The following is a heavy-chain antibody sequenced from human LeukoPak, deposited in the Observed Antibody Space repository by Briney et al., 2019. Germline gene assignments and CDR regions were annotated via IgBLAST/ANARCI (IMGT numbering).Heavy chain of an antibody. CDR3: ARVTYGSGTYGAFDY. J-gene: IGHJ4*02. CDR2: ISGSGDNT. Sequence: GGSLTLSSAASASTFSSHGTSWVRHAPGNGLEWVSTISGSGDNTYYADSVKGRFTISRDNSKNTLYLQMNSLRAEDTAVYYCARVTYGSGTYGAFDYWGQGTLVTVSS. V-gene: IGHV3-23*01. D-gene: IGHD3-10*01. CDR1: ASTFSSHG.